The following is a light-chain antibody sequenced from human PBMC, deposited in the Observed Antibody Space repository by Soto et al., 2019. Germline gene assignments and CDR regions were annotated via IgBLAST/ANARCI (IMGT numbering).Light chain of an antibody. J-gene: IGKJ3*01. CDR3: QQYGSFT. CDR2: ATS. CDR1: QSISSTY. Sequence: ELVLTQSPGTLSLSPGEGATLSCRASQSISSTYLAWYQQKPGQAPRLLIYATSTRATGIPDRFSGSGSRTDFTLTISRLKPEDFAVYYCQQYGSFTFGPGTKVDFK. V-gene: IGKV3-20*01.